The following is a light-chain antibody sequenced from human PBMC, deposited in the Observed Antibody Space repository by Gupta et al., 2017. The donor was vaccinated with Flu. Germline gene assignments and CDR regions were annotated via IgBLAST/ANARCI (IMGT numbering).Light chain of an antibody. CDR2: EVN. CDR1: SSDVGGYNH. Sequence: QSALTQPASVSGSPGQSITISCTGTSSDVGGYNHVSWYHQHPGKAPKVMIYEVNTRPSGISNRFSGSKSGNTASLTISGLQAEDEADYYCISYTRISTYVFGTATKVTVL. V-gene: IGLV2-14*01. J-gene: IGLJ1*01. CDR3: ISYTRISTYV.